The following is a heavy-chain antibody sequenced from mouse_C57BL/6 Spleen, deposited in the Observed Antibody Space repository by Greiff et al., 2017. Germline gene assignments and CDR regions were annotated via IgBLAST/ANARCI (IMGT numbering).Heavy chain of an antibody. CDR2: ISDGGSYT. Sequence: EVKLQESGGGLVKPGGSLKLSCAASGFTFSSSAMSWVRQTPEKRLEWVATISDGGSYTYYPDNVKGRFTISRDNAKNNLYLQMSHLKSEDTAMYYCARDPYYYGSSYLYYFDYWGQGTTLTVSS. CDR1: GFTFSSSA. D-gene: IGHD1-1*01. V-gene: IGHV5-4*01. J-gene: IGHJ2*01. CDR3: ARDPYYYGSSYLYYFDY.